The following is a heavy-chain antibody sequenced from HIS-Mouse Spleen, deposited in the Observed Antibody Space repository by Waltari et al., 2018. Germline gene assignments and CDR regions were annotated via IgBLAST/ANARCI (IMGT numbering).Heavy chain of an antibody. Sequence: QLQLQESGPGLVKPSETLSLTCTVSGGSISSSSYYWGWIRQPPGKGLEWIGGIYYRGSTYYNPSLKSRVTIAVDTSKNQFSLKLSSVTAADTAVYYCAREIPYSSSWYDWYFDLWGRGTLVTVSS. V-gene: IGHV4-39*07. D-gene: IGHD6-13*01. CDR2: IYYRGST. CDR3: AREIPYSSSWYDWYFDL. CDR1: GGSISSSSYY. J-gene: IGHJ2*01.